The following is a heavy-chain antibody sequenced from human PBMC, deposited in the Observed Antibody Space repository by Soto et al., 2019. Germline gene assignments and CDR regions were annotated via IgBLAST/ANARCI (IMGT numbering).Heavy chain of an antibody. V-gene: IGHV1-3*01. CDR1: GYTFTSYA. CDR2: INAGNGNT. CDR3: ARDVAAAGLDY. J-gene: IGHJ4*02. D-gene: IGHD6-13*01. Sequence: QVQLVQSGAEVKKPGASVKVSCKASGYTFTSYAMHWVRQAPGQRLEWMGWINAGNGNTKYSQKFQGRVTITRDTSASTAYMELSSLRSEDTAVSDCARDVAAAGLDYWGQGTLVTVSS.